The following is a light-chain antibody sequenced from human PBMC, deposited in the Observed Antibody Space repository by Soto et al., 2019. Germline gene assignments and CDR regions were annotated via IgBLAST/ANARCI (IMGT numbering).Light chain of an antibody. CDR3: QQRSNWHQT. V-gene: IGKV3-11*01. CDR1: QSVSSY. CDR2: DAS. Sequence: EIVLTQSPATLSLSPGERATLSCRASQSVSSYLAWYQQKPGQAPRLLIYDASNRATGIPARFSGSGSGTDFTLTISSLEPEDFAVYYCQQRSNWHQTLGKETKVEVK. J-gene: IGKJ1*01.